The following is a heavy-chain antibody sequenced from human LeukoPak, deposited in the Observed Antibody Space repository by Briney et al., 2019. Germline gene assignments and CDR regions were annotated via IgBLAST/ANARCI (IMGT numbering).Heavy chain of an antibody. CDR2: ISDTGGST. CDR3: AKGRGTTIFGVAQSDY. CDR1: GFTFSSYA. J-gene: IGHJ4*02. D-gene: IGHD3-3*01. Sequence: PGGSLRLSCAASGFTFSSYAMTWVRQAPGKGLEWVSAISDTGGSTYDADSVKGRFTISRDNSKNTLYLQMNSLRAEDTAVYYCAKGRGTTIFGVAQSDYWGQGTLVTVSS. V-gene: IGHV3-23*01.